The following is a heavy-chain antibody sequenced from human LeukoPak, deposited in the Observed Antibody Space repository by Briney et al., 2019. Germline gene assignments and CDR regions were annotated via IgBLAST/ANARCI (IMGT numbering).Heavy chain of an antibody. CDR3: ARDGPTVTTFVDY. CDR1: GYTFTSYG. CDR2: ISAYNGNT. D-gene: IGHD4-17*01. V-gene: IGHV1-18*01. Sequence: ASVKVSCKASGYTFTSYGISWVRQAHGPGLEWMGWISAYNGNTNYEQKLHGRVTMTTDTSTSTPSMELRSLRSDDTAVYYCARDGPTVTTFVDYWGQGTLVTVSS. J-gene: IGHJ4*02.